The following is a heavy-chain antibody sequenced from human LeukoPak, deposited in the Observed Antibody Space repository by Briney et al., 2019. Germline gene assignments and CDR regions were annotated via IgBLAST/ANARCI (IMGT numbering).Heavy chain of an antibody. Sequence: SETLSLTCTVSGGSISRGGYYWSWIRQHPGKGLEWIGYIYYSGSTYYNPSLKSRVTISVDTSKNQFSLKLSSVTAADTAVYYCARAYCSSTSCYTGWGGDAFDIWGQGTMVTVSS. CDR3: ARAYCSSTSCYTGWGGDAFDI. J-gene: IGHJ3*02. V-gene: IGHV4-31*03. CDR1: GGSISRGGYY. CDR2: IYYSGST. D-gene: IGHD2-2*02.